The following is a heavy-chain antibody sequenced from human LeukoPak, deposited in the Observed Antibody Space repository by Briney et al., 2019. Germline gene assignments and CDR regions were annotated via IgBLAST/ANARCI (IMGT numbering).Heavy chain of an antibody. D-gene: IGHD1-26*01. CDR1: GFTFSSYE. J-gene: IGHJ4*02. CDR3: ARLNAWGWELLPYFDY. Sequence: GSLRLSCAASGFTFSSYEMNWVRQPPGKGLEWIGSIYYSGSTYYNASLKSRLTISIDTSKNQFSLNLSFVTAADTAVYYCARLNAWGWELLPYFDYWGQGTLVTVSS. CDR2: IYYSGST. V-gene: IGHV4-39*01.